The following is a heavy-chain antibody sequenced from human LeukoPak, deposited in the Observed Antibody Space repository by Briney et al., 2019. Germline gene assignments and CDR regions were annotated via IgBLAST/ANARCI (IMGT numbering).Heavy chain of an antibody. D-gene: IGHD2-15*01. V-gene: IGHV4-59*01. CDR1: GASISHYF. CDR3: ARFPGSAEYRHYYYMDV. J-gene: IGHJ6*03. Sequence: SETLSLTCTVSGASISHYFWSWIRQPPGKGLESIGNIYYTGISNYNPSLKSRVTISVDTSKNQFSLKLSSVIAADTAVYYCARFPGSAEYRHYYYMDVWGKGTTVIVSS. CDR2: IYYTGIS.